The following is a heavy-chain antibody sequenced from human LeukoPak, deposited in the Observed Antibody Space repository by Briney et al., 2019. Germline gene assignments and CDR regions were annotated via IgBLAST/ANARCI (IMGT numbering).Heavy chain of an antibody. J-gene: IGHJ4*02. CDR3: AKNGPPLEWLKPQTYYFDY. D-gene: IGHD3-3*01. V-gene: IGHV3-23*01. Sequence: GRSLRLSCAASGFTFSSYGMHWVRQAPGKGLEWVSAISGSGGSTYYADSVKGRLTISRDNSKNTLYLQMNSLRAEDTAVYYCAKNGPPLEWLKPQTYYFDYWGQGTLVTVSS. CDR2: ISGSGGST. CDR1: GFTFSSYG.